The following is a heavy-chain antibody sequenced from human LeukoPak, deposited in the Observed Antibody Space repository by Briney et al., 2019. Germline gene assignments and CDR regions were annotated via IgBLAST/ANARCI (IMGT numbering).Heavy chain of an antibody. J-gene: IGHJ5*02. Sequence: ASVKVSCKASGYSFTTYGISWVRQAPGQGLEWMGWINSNNGDTNYAGKVQGRVTMTTDTSTSTAYMELRSLRSDDTAVYYCARWRGFTGSIDENWFEPWGQGTLVTGSS. V-gene: IGHV1-18*01. CDR2: INSNNGDT. CDR1: GYSFTTYG. CDR3: ARWRGFTGSIDENWFEP. D-gene: IGHD3-3*01.